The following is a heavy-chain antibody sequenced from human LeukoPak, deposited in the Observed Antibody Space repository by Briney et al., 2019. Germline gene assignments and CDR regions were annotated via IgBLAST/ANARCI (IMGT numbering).Heavy chain of an antibody. CDR3: AKTSLGHPPYYCTMDV. CDR1: GFSFNNYA. J-gene: IGHJ6*02. D-gene: IGHD7-27*01. CDR2: IGGSSTST. Sequence: GGSLRLSCAASGFSFNNYAMIWVRQAPGKGLEWVSAIGGSSTSTFYADSVKGRFTISRDNSKNTLYLQMNSLRAEDTAVYYCAKTSLGHPPYYCTMDVWGQGTTVTVSS. V-gene: IGHV3-23*01.